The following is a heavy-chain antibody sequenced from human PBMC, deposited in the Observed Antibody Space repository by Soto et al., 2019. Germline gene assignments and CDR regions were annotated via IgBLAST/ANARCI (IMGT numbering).Heavy chain of an antibody. CDR2: ISAST. J-gene: IGHJ4*02. V-gene: IGHV3-23*01. Sequence: EMQLLESGGGLVQAGGSLRLSCAASGFTVSSYALNWVRQAPGKGLEWVSGISASTYYADSVKGRFTISRDTSKNMLYLQMNSLRAEDTAIYLGAIRMYSTRWYYLDSWGQGPLFTVS. D-gene: IGHD6-13*01. CDR3: AIRMYSTRWYYLDS. CDR1: GFTVSSYA.